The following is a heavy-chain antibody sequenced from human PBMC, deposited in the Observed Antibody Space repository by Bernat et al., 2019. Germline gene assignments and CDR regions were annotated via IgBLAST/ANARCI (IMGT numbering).Heavy chain of an antibody. CDR2: ISGSGGST. CDR3: AKDRDSSGYYTFVSAFDI. Sequence: EVQLLESGGGLVQPGGSLRLSCAASGFTFSSYAMSWVRQAPGKGLEWVSAISGSGGSTYYADSVKGRFTISRDNSKNTLYLQMNSLRAEDTAVYYCAKDRDSSGYYTFVSAFDIWGQGTMVTVSS. V-gene: IGHV3-23*01. CDR1: GFTFSSYA. J-gene: IGHJ3*02. D-gene: IGHD3-22*01.